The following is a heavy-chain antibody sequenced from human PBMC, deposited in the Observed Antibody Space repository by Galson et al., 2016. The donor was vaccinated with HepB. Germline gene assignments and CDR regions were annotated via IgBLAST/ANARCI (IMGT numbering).Heavy chain of an antibody. J-gene: IGHJ6*02. Sequence: SVKVSCKASGNTSTKYYIHWVRQAPGQGLEWMGLINPGGGTTSYAQKFQGRITVTRDTSTNTVYFELSSLRFEDTAVYYCASEDQYYYESSGYSYYYYYGMDVWGQGTTVTVSS. D-gene: IGHD3-22*01. CDR1: GNTSTKYY. V-gene: IGHV1-46*01. CDR2: INPGGGTT. CDR3: ASEDQYYYESSGYSYYYYYGMDV.